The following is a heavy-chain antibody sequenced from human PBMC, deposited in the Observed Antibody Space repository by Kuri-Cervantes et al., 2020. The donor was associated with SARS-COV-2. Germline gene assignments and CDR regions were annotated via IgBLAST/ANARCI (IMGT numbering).Heavy chain of an antibody. D-gene: IGHD3-3*01. J-gene: IGHJ4*02. CDR2: ISYDGSNK. CDR1: GFTFSSYA. CDR3: AGDRAGDTIFGVVIDY. V-gene: IGHV3-30*04. Sequence: GESLKISCAASGFTFSSYAMHWVRQAPGKGLEWVAVISYDGSNKYYADSVKGRFTISRDNSKNTLYLQMNSLRAEDTAVYYCAGDRAGDTIFGVVIDYWGQGTLVTVSS.